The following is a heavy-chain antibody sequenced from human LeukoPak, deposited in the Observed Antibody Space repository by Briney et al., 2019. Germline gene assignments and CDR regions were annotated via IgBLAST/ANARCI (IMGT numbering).Heavy chain of an antibody. CDR2: ISYDGSNK. J-gene: IGHJ4*02. CDR1: GFTFSNYA. D-gene: IGHD1-26*01. V-gene: IGHV3-30-3*01. CDR3: ARGRQEGATSFGY. Sequence: GGSLRLSCAASGFTFSNYAIHWVRQAPGKGLEWVAVISYDGSNKYYADSVKGRFTISRDNSKNTLYLQINSLRAEDTAVYYCARGRQEGATSFGYWGQGTLVTVSS.